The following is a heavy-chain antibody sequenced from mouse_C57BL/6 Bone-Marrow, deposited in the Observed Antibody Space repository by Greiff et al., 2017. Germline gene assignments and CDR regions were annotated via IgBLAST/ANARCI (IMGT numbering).Heavy chain of an antibody. Sequence: VQRVESGAELARPGASVKLSCKASGYTFTSYGISWVKQRTGQGLEWIGEIYPRSGNTYYNEKFKGKATLTADKSSSTAYVELRSLTSEDAAVDFCARLRLRRSWYFDVWGTGTTVTVSS. CDR2: IYPRSGNT. J-gene: IGHJ1*03. D-gene: IGHD2-4*01. CDR1: GYTFTSYG. CDR3: ARLRLRRSWYFDV. V-gene: IGHV1-81*01.